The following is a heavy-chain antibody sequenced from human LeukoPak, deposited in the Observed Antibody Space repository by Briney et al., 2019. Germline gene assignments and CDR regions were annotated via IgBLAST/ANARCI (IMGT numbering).Heavy chain of an antibody. D-gene: IGHD3-10*01. CDR2: IYYSGST. CDR1: GDSISSSNNY. Sequence: SETLSLTCTVSGDSISSSNNYWGWLRQPPGKGLEWIGSIYYSGSTYYNPSLKSRVTVSVDTSKNQFSLKLSSVSAADTAVYYCARVGGDSGSYYREYYMDVWGKGTTV. J-gene: IGHJ6*03. V-gene: IGHV4-39*01. CDR3: ARVGGDSGSYYREYYMDV.